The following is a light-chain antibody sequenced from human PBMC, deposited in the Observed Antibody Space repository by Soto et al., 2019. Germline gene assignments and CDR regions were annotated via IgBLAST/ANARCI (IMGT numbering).Light chain of an antibody. Sequence: EIVLTQSPGTLALSLGDEATLSCTASQTVNRNYLAWYLQKPAQPPRLLIYGVSNRAPGVPDRFSGGGSGTEFTLTIARLEPDDFGTYYCQQYNDPPRTF. CDR2: GVS. V-gene: IGKV3-20*01. CDR1: QTVNRNY. CDR3: QQYNDPPRT. J-gene: IGKJ1*01.